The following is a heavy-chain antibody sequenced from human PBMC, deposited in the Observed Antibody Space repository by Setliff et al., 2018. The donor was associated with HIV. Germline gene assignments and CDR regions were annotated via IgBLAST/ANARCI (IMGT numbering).Heavy chain of an antibody. D-gene: IGHD5-18*01. V-gene: IGHV3-72*01. CDR1: GFSIGDHY. CDR3: ARNQGNSFGQGFDY. CDR2: TKNQANGLTT. J-gene: IGHJ4*02. Sequence: PGGSLRLSCAASGFSIGDHYMDWVRQAPGKGLEWVGRTKNQANGLTTEYAASVQGRFTISRDESKNSLFLQMNSLSTEDTAVYYCARNQGNSFGQGFDYWGQGTLVTVSS.